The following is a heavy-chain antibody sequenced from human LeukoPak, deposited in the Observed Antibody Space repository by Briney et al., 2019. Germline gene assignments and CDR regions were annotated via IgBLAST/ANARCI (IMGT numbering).Heavy chain of an antibody. V-gene: IGHV4-59*01. CDR2: IYYSGST. CDR3: ASLNYYGSAWFDP. D-gene: IGHD3-10*01. CDR1: GGSISSYY. Sequence: SETLFLTCTVSGGSISSYYWSWIRQPPGKGLEWIGYIYYSGSTNYNPSLKSRVTISVDTSKNQFSLKLSSVTAADTAVYYCASLNYYGSAWFDPWGQGTLVTVSS. J-gene: IGHJ5*02.